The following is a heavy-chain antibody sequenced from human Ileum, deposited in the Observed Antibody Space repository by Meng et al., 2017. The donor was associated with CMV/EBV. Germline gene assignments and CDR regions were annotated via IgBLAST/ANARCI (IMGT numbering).Heavy chain of an antibody. CDR3: ASKTQCTNGICPFDY. Sequence: EVLLLESGGGLVKPGGSRRLSCAASGFSFSSYSMTWVRQAPGKGLEWVAGISYNSVYINYPDSVRGRFTISRDNAKNSLYLQMNSLRAEDTAVYYCASKTQCTNGICPFDYWGQGTLVTVSS. J-gene: IGHJ4*02. D-gene: IGHD2-8*01. CDR1: GFSFSSYS. V-gene: IGHV3-21*02. CDR2: ISYNSVYI.